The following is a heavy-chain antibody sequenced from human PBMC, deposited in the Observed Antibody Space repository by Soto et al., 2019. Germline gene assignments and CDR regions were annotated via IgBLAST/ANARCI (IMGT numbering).Heavy chain of an antibody. D-gene: IGHD1-26*01. Sequence: GGSLRLSCAASGFRFSDYYMSWIRQAPGKGLEWISYIDSSSGYTNYADSVKGRFTISGDNAKNSLYLQVSSLRAEDTAIYYCARDLRRNSGSYFDYWGQGTPVTVSS. J-gene: IGHJ4*02. CDR1: GFRFSDYY. CDR3: ARDLRRNSGSYFDY. V-gene: IGHV3-11*05. CDR2: IDSSSGYT.